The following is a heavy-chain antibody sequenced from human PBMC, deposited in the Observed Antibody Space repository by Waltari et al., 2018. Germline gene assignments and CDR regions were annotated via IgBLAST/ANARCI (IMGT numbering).Heavy chain of an antibody. D-gene: IGHD3-10*01. V-gene: IGHV3-7*04. CDR1: GFTFNKYW. J-gene: IGHJ4*02. CDR2: ITDYAKEK. CDR3: ARGEEGYGEAYY. Sequence: EVQLVESGGGLVQPGGSLRLSCAASGFTFNKYWMTWVRQAPGKGLEWVANITDYAKEKYQVDSVKGRFTISRDNTKKSLYLQMNSLRVDDTAVYYCARGEEGYGEAYYWGQGTLVTVSS.